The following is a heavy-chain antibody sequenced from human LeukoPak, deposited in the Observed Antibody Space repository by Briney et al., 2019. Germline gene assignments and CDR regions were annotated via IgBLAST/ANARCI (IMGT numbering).Heavy chain of an antibody. Sequence: ASVKVSCKASGYTFTSYGISWVRQAPGQGLEWMGWISAYYGNTNYAQKLQGRVTMTTDTSTSTAYMELRSLRSDDTAVYYCASDSSSSPWFDPWGQGTLVTVSS. V-gene: IGHV1-18*01. CDR2: ISAYYGNT. J-gene: IGHJ5*02. CDR1: GYTFTSYG. CDR3: ASDSSSSPWFDP. D-gene: IGHD6-6*01.